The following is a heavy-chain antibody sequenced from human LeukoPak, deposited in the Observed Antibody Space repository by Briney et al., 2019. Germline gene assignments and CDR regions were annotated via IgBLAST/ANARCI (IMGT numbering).Heavy chain of an antibody. Sequence: PSETLSLTCAVYGGSFSGYYWSWIRQPPGKGLEWIGEINHSGSTNYNPSLKSRVTISVDTSKNQFSLKLSSVTAADTAVYYCAREASGAWFDPWGQGTLVTVSS. CDR2: INHSGST. D-gene: IGHD2-15*01. CDR1: GGSFSGYY. CDR3: AREASGAWFDP. V-gene: IGHV4-34*01. J-gene: IGHJ5*02.